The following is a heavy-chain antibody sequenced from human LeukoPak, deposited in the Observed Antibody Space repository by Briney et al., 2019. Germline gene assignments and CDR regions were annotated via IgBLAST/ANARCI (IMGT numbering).Heavy chain of an antibody. CDR1: GFTFNSYW. J-gene: IGHJ4*02. V-gene: IGHV3-21*01. Sequence: GGSLRLSCAASGFTFNSYWMNWVRQAPGKGLEWVSSISSSSSYIYYADSVKGRFTISRDNAKNSLYLQMNSLRAEDTAVYYCARDLWLRRFDYWGQGTLVTVSS. D-gene: IGHD5-12*01. CDR2: ISSSSSYI. CDR3: ARDLWLRRFDY.